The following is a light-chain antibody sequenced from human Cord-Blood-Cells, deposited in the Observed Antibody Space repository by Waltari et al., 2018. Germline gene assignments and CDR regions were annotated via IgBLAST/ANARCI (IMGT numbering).Light chain of an antibody. CDR1: SSDVGSYNP. CDR2: EGS. Sequence: QSALTQPASVSGSPGQSITISCTGTSSDVGSYNPVSWYQQHPGKAPKLRIYEGSKRPSGVSNRFSGSKSGNTASLTISGLQAEDEADYYCCSYAGSSTYVFGTGTKVTVL. V-gene: IGLV2-23*01. J-gene: IGLJ1*01. CDR3: CSYAGSSTYV.